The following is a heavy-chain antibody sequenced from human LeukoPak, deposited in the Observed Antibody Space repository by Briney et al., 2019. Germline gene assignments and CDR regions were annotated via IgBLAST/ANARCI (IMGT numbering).Heavy chain of an antibody. V-gene: IGHV3-30*01. J-gene: IGHJ4*02. CDR2: ISSVGSKT. CDR1: GFIFSNYA. D-gene: IGHD3-10*01. Sequence: PGGSLRLSCAASGFIFSNYAMHWVRQAPGKGLEWVALISSVGSKTYHADSVKGRFSISRDNSKSTLYLQLNSLRAEDTSVYYCARDSTYWYDSGSSGPHYFDDWGQGTLVTVSS. CDR3: ARDSTYWYDSGSSGPHYFDD.